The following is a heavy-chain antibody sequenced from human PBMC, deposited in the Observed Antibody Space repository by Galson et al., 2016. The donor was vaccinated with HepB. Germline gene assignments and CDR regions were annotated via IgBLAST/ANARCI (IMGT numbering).Heavy chain of an antibody. V-gene: IGHV3-48*01. CDR3: ARRRGSGSHDY. J-gene: IGHJ4*02. CDR2: ISSGSSAI. CDR1: GFTFSGYN. Sequence: SLRLSCAASGFTFSGYNMDWVRQAPGKGLEWVSYISSGSSAIYYADSVKGRFTISRDNAKNSLYLQMNSLRAEDTAVYYCARRRGSGSHDYWGQGTLVTVSS. D-gene: IGHD3-10*01.